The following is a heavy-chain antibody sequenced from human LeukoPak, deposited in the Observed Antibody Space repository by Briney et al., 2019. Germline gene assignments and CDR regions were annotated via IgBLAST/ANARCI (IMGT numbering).Heavy chain of an antibody. J-gene: IGHJ3*02. CDR1: GFTFSSYA. D-gene: IGHD6-13*01. CDR3: AKCSSWYLGYDAFDI. Sequence: PGGSLRLSCAASGFTFSSYAMSWVRQAPGKGLEWVSVISGSGGSTYYADSVKGRFTISRDNSKNTLYLQMNSLRAEDTAVYYCAKCSSWYLGYDAFDIWGQGTMVTVSS. CDR2: ISGSGGST. V-gene: IGHV3-23*01.